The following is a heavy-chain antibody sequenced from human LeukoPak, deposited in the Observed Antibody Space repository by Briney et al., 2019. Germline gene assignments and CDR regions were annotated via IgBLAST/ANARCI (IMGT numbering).Heavy chain of an antibody. D-gene: IGHD7-27*01. CDR3: AREGNWGLYAFDI. CDR2: IYTSGST. CDR1: GNSFGDYY. Sequence: SETLSLTCTVSGNSFGDYYWSWIRQPAGKGLEWIGRIYTSGSTTYNPSLKSRVTMSVDTSKSQFSLNLMSVTAADTAVYYCAREGNWGLYAFDIWGQGTMVTVSS. V-gene: IGHV4-4*07. J-gene: IGHJ3*02.